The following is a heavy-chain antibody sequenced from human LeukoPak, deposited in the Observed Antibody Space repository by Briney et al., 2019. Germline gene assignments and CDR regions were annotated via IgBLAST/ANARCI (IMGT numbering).Heavy chain of an antibody. J-gene: IGHJ5*02. V-gene: IGHV4-59*12. Sequence: PSETLSLTCTVSGGSISSYYWSWIRQPPGKGLEWLGYIYYSGSTNYNPSLKSRVTISVDTSKDQFSLKLSSVTAADTAVYYCARDTSYYDILTGYQPSYNWFDPWGQGTLVTVSS. CDR3: ARDTSYYDILTGYQPSYNWFDP. CDR2: IYYSGST. D-gene: IGHD3-9*01. CDR1: GGSISSYY.